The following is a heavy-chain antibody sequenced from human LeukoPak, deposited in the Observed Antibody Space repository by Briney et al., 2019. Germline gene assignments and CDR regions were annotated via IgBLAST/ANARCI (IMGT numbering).Heavy chain of an antibody. CDR3: ASGRSGWYWFDP. J-gene: IGHJ5*02. CDR2: IYYSGST. V-gene: IGHV4-59*08. Sequence: SETLSLTCSVSGGSISTYYWSWIRQRPGKGLEWIGYIYYSGSTNYNPSLKSRVTISVDTSKNQFSLKLSSVTAADTAVYYCASGRSGWYWFDPWGQGTLFTVSS. CDR1: GGSISTYY. D-gene: IGHD6-19*01.